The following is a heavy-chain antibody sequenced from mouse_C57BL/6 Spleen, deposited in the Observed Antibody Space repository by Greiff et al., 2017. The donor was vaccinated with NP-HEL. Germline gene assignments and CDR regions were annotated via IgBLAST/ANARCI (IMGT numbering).Heavy chain of an antibody. CDR1: GFTFSDYG. J-gene: IGHJ4*01. CDR3: ATAYDYIYAMDY. CDR2: ISRGSSTI. V-gene: IGHV5-17*01. Sequence: EVQGVESGGGLVKPGGSLKLSCAASGFTFSDYGMHWVRQAPEKGLEWVAYISRGSSTIYYADTVKGRFTISRYNAKNTLFLQMTSLRSEYTAMYYCATAYDYIYAMDYWGQGTSVTVSS. D-gene: IGHD2-4*01.